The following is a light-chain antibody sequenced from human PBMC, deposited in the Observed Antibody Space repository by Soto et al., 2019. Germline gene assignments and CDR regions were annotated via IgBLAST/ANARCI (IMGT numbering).Light chain of an antibody. J-gene: IGLJ3*02. Sequence: QSVLTQPPSVSGAPGQRVTISCTGNSSNIGAGYDVHWYQQLPGAAPKLVIFGNRNRPSGVPDRFSGSKSGTSASLAITGLQPEEEADYYCRASDYSLPASVFGGGTKLTVL. V-gene: IGLV1-40*01. CDR2: GNR. CDR1: SSNIGAGYD. CDR3: RASDYSLPASV.